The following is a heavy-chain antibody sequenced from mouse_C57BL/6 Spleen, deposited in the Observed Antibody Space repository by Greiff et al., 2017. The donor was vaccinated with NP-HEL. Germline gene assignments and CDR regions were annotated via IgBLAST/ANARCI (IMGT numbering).Heavy chain of an antibody. V-gene: IGHV1-37*01. J-gene: IGHJ4*01. CDR1: GYSFTGYF. Sequence: EVKLVESGPELVKPGASVKISCKASGYSFTGYFMNWVKQSHGKSLEWIGRINPYNGDTFYNQKFKGKATLTVDKSSSTAHMELLSLTSEDFAVYYCARERGYGSSPYYAMDYWGQGTSVTVSS. D-gene: IGHD1-1*01. CDR3: ARERGYGSSPYYAMDY. CDR2: INPYNGDT.